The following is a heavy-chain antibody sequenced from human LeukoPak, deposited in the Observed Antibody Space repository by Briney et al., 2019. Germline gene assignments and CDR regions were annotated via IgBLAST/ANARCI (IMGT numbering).Heavy chain of an antibody. V-gene: IGHV4-39*07. CDR2: INHSGST. Sequence: SETLSLTCTVSGGSISSGSYYWSWIRQPPGKGLEWIGEINHSGSTNYNPSLKSRVTISVDTSKNQFSLKLSSVTAADTAVYYCARGPSDDYVWGSRPPPLDWGQGTLVTVSS. J-gene: IGHJ4*02. CDR1: GGSISSGSYY. CDR3: ARGPSDDYVWGSRPPPLD. D-gene: IGHD3-16*01.